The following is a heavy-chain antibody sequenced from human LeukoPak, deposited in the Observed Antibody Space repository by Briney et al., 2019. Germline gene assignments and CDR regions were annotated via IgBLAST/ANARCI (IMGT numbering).Heavy chain of an antibody. V-gene: IGHV4-4*09. CDR3: ARRTPAPQLDEYVAYFFDH. CDR1: GGSITTYN. D-gene: IGHD2-2*01. Sequence: PSETLSLTCTVSGGSITTYNWIWIRQTPGQALEWIGHIYSSGATKYNPSLKSRATILLDTSKNQLSLKLSSVSAADTAVYYCARRTPAPQLDEYVAYFFDHWGQGTQVTVSS. J-gene: IGHJ4*02. CDR2: IYSSGAT.